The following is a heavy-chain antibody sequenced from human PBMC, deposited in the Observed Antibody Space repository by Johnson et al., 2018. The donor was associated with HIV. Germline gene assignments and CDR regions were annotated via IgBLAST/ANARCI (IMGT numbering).Heavy chain of an antibody. D-gene: IGHD2-2*01. J-gene: IGHJ3*02. V-gene: IGHV3-74*01. CDR1: GFTFTNYW. Sequence: VQLVESGGGLVQPGGSLRLSCGVSGFTFTNYWLHWVRQAPGKGLVWVSHINEDGGRTDYADSVKGRSTISRDNAKNSLYLQMNSLRAEDTAVYYCARRSLVGQPGDDAFDIWGQGTMVTVSS. CDR3: ARRSLVGQPGDDAFDI. CDR2: INEDGGRT.